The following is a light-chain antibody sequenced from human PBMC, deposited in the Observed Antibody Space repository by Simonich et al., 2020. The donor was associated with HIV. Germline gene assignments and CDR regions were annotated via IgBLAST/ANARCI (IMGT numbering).Light chain of an antibody. Sequence: ERVMTQSPATLSVSPVERATLPCRASQSVSSNLAWTQQKPGQAPKLLIDGASTRATGIPARFSGSGSGTEFTLTISSMQSEDFAVYYCQQYNNWPPFTFGPGTKVDIK. V-gene: IGKV3-15*01. CDR3: QQYNNWPPFT. CDR1: QSVSSN. CDR2: GAS. J-gene: IGKJ3*01.